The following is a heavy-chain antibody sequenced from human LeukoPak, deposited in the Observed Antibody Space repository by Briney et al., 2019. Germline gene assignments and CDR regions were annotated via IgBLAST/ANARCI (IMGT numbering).Heavy chain of an antibody. CDR1: GFTFSSYA. J-gene: IGHJ4*02. CDR3: ARDLVLTDPVNYGSGSYYNGGDY. CDR2: ISSSSSYI. V-gene: IGHV3-21*01. Sequence: GESLRLSCAASGFTFSSYAMNWVRQAPGKGLEWVSSISSSSSYIYYADSVKGRFTISRDNAKNSLYLQMNSLRAEDTAVYYCARDLVLTDPVNYGSGSYYNGGDYWGQGTLVTVSS. D-gene: IGHD3-10*01.